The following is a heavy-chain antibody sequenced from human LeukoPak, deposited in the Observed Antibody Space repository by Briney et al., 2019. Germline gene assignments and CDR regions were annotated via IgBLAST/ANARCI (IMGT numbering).Heavy chain of an antibody. D-gene: IGHD6-13*01. J-gene: IGHJ4*02. CDR3: ARDLLAYRSSSGGDY. CDR1: GGSISSSNYY. CDR2: IYYSGST. Sequence: SETLSLTCTVSGGSISSSNYYWGWIRQPPGKGLEWIGSIYYSGSTYYNPSLKSRVTISVDTSKNQFSLKLSSVTAADTAVYYCARDLLAYRSSSGGDYWGQGTLVTVSS. V-gene: IGHV4-39*02.